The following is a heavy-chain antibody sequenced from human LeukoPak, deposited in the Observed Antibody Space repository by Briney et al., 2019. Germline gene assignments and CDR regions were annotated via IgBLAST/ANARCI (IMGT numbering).Heavy chain of an antibody. CDR1: GFIFSAYN. J-gene: IGHJ4*02. V-gene: IGHV3-21*06. D-gene: IGHD5-12*01. CDR2: ISSGSSYI. Sequence: GGSLRLSCAASGFIFSAYNMNWVRQAPGKGQEWVSFISSGSSYIYYADSVKGRFTISRDNAKNSLYLQMNSLRAEDMAVYYCARAPGYRSFLDYWGQGTLVTVSS. CDR3: ARAPGYRSFLDY.